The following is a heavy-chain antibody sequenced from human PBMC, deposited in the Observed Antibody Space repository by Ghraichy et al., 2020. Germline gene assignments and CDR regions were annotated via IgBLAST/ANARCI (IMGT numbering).Heavy chain of an antibody. CDR2: ISYDGSNK. CDR1: GFTFSSYG. V-gene: IGHV3-30*18. J-gene: IGHJ4*02. CDR3: AKVPGAGLGPTDY. D-gene: IGHD3-10*01. Sequence: GGSLRLSCAASGFTFSSYGMHWVRQAPGKGLEWVAVISYDGSNKYYADSVKGRFTISRDNSKNTLYLQMNSLRAEDTAVYYCAKVPGAGLGPTDYWGQGTLVTVSS.